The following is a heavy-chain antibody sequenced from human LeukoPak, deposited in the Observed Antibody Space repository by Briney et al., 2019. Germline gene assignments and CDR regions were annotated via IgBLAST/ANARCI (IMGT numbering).Heavy chain of an antibody. Sequence: PGGSLRLSCAASGFTFSSYAMHWVRQAPGKGLEWVSGINAGGDSTYYADSVKGRFTISRDNSKNTLYLQMNSLRAADTAVYYCAKGSWWGQGTLVTVSS. CDR3: AKGSW. D-gene: IGHD3-16*02. CDR1: GFTFSSYA. J-gene: IGHJ4*02. V-gene: IGHV3-23*01. CDR2: INAGGDST.